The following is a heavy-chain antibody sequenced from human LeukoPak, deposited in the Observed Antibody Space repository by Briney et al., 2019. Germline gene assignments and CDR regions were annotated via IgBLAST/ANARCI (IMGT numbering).Heavy chain of an antibody. Sequence: GGSLRLSCAASGFTFSNYWMHWVRQAPGKGLVWVSRINSDGISTGYADSVKGRFTVSRDNAKKTLYLQMNSLRAEDTAVYYCARGGILRYFDWLLFDYWGQGTLVTVSS. CDR2: INSDGIST. J-gene: IGHJ4*02. CDR1: GFTFSNYW. CDR3: ARGGILRYFDWLLFDY. V-gene: IGHV3-74*01. D-gene: IGHD3-9*01.